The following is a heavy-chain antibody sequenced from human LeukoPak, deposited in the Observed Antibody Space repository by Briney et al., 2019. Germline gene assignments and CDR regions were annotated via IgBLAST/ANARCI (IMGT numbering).Heavy chain of an antibody. V-gene: IGHV5-51*01. Sequence: GESLQISCKGSGYRFSSDWIAWVRQMPGKGLEWMGMIYPGDSDTRYSPSFQGQVTISADTSISTAYLQWSSLKASDTVMYYCSRPDLVSSGTDFWGQGTLVIVSS. D-gene: IGHD1-1*01. J-gene: IGHJ4*02. CDR1: GYRFSSDW. CDR3: SRPDLVSSGTDF. CDR2: IYPGDSDT.